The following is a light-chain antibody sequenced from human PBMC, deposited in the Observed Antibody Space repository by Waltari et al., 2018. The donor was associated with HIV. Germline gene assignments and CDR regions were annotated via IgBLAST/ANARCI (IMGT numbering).Light chain of an antibody. V-gene: IGLV2-14*03. CDR2: DVS. Sequence: QSALTQPASVSGSPGQSITISCTGTSSDGGGYNYVSWYQQHPGKAPKRMIYDVSNRPSGVSNRFSGSKSGNTASLTISGLQAEDEADYYCSSYTSSSTLVFGGGTKLTVL. J-gene: IGLJ3*02. CDR1: SSDGGGYNY. CDR3: SSYTSSSTLV.